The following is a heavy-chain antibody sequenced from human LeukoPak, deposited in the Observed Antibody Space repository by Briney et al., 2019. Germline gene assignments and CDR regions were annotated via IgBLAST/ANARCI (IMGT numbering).Heavy chain of an antibody. Sequence: GGSLRLSCAPSGFTLSSYWMSWVRQAPGKGLEWVANIKQDGSEEYYVDSVKGRFTISRDNAKNSLYLQMNSLTAEDTAVYYCARLLSNYYYCYMDVWGKGTTVTVSS. V-gene: IGHV3-7*01. CDR2: IKQDGSEE. CDR1: GFTLSSYW. CDR3: ARLLSNYYYCYMDV. D-gene: IGHD2/OR15-2a*01. J-gene: IGHJ6*03.